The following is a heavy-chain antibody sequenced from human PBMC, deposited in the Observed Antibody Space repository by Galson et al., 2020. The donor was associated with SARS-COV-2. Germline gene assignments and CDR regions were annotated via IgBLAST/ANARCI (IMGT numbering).Heavy chain of an antibody. J-gene: IGHJ4*02. V-gene: IGHV3-74*01. CDR3: AGALAI. CDR1: GFAFSNYW. Sequence: GGSLRLSCAASGFAFSNYWMHWVRQAPGKGLVWVSRIKSDGSNIRYADSVKGRFTISRDNAKNTLYLQMNSLRSEDTAWYYCAGALAIWGQGTLVTVSS. CDR2: IKSDGSNI.